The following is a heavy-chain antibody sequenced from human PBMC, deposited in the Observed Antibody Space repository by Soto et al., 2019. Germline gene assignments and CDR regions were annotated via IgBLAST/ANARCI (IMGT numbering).Heavy chain of an antibody. D-gene: IGHD2-2*01. CDR3: ARTIVVVPAAMFGWFDP. Sequence: QVQLQESGPGLVKPSQTLSLTCTVSGGSISSGGYYWSWIRQHPGKGLEWIGYIYYSGSTYYNPSLKSRVTISVDTSKNQFSLKLSSVTAADTAVYYCARTIVVVPAAMFGWFDPWDQGTLVTVSS. J-gene: IGHJ5*02. V-gene: IGHV4-31*03. CDR2: IYYSGST. CDR1: GGSISSGGYY.